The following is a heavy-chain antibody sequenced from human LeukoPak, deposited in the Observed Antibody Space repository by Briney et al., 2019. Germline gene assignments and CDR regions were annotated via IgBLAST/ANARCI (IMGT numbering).Heavy chain of an antibody. Sequence: GGSLRLSCAASGFIFSNYAIHWVRQAPGKGLEWVSVISTDGNYKYYADSVEGRFAVSRDNSKNIVYLQMNSLRAEDTAVYYCARDPDYYDSSGYYWGQGTLVTVSS. D-gene: IGHD3-22*01. CDR3: ARDPDYYDSSGYY. CDR2: ISTDGNYK. V-gene: IGHV3-30*09. J-gene: IGHJ4*02. CDR1: GFIFSNYA.